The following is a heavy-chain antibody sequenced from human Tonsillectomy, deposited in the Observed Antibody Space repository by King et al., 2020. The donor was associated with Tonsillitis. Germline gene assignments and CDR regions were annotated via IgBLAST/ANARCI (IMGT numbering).Heavy chain of an antibody. J-gene: IGHJ4*02. D-gene: IGHD3-10*01. CDR1: GGSISSYY. Sequence: QLQESGPGLVKPSETLSLTCTVSGGSISSYYCSWIRQPPVKGLKWSGDIYYSGSTNYNPSLKGRFTISVDTAKKQFSLNLSSVTAADTAVYHCARASRITMVRGVIRGPYFDYWGQGTLVTVSS. CDR2: IYYSGST. CDR3: ARASRITMVRGVIRGPYFDY. V-gene: IGHV4-59*01.